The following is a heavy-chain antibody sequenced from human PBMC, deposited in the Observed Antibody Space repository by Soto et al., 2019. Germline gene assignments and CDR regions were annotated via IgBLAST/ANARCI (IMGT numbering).Heavy chain of an antibody. Sequence: GCLRLSCAASGLTFSSYSMNWVRQAPGKGLEWVSSISSSSSYIYYADSVKGRFTISRDNAKNSLYLQMNSLRADDTAVYYCAREPGYCSGGSCYPNIYYYYYGMDVWGQGTTVTVSS. D-gene: IGHD2-15*01. V-gene: IGHV3-21*01. CDR2: ISSSSSYI. CDR1: GLTFSSYS. CDR3: AREPGYCSGGSCYPNIYYYYYGMDV. J-gene: IGHJ6*02.